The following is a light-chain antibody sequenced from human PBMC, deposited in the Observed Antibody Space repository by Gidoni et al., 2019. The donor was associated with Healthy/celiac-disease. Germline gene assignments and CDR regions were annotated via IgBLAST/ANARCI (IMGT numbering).Light chain of an antibody. Sequence: DLQMTQSPSSLSASVGDRVTITCLASQSISSYLHWYQQKPGKAPKLLIYAASSLQSGVPSRFSGSGDGTDFTRTISSRQPEDGATYYCQQSYSTPWAFGQGTKVEIK. V-gene: IGKV1-39*01. CDR3: QQSYSTPWA. J-gene: IGKJ1*01. CDR2: AAS. CDR1: QSISSY.